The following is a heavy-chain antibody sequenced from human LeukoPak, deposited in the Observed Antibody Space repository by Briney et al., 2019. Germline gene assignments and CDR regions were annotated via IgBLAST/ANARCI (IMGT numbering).Heavy chain of an antibody. Sequence: GGSLRLSCAASGFTFSSYAMHWVRQAPGKGLEWVALISYDGSHKYYADSVKGRFTISRDNSKNTLYLQMNSLRAEDTAVYYCLSYCSSTSCYESNWFDPWGQGTLVTVSS. J-gene: IGHJ5*02. V-gene: IGHV3-30*04. CDR3: LSYCSSTSCYESNWFDP. D-gene: IGHD2-2*01. CDR2: ISYDGSHK. CDR1: GFTFSSYA.